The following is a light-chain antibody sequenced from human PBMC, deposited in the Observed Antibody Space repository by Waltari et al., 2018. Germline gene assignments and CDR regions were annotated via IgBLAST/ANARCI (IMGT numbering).Light chain of an antibody. CDR2: DNT. Sequence: QSLLTQPPSVSGAPGQRVALPCTGNSSNIGAGYDVHWYQQLPGTAPKLLIYDNTNRPSGVPDRFSGSKSGTSASLAITGLRAEDEADYYCQSYDSSLTGSVFGGGTKLTVL. J-gene: IGLJ3*02. V-gene: IGLV1-40*01. CDR3: QSYDSSLTGSV. CDR1: SSNIGAGYD.